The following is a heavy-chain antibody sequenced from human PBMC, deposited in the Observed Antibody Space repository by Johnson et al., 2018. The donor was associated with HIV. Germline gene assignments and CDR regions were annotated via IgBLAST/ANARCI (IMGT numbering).Heavy chain of an antibody. J-gene: IGHJ3*02. CDR3: ARDAKVGYGDAFDI. CDR1: GFTFSRYW. V-gene: IGHV3-74*01. Sequence: VQLVESGGGLIQPGGSLRLSCAASGFTFSRYWMHWVRQAPGKGLVWVSRINSDGSSTNYADSVKGRFTISRDNAKTQLYRQRKSLGAEDTAVFYWARDAKVGYGDAFDIWGHGTMVTVSS. CDR2: INSDGSST. D-gene: IGHD5-12*01.